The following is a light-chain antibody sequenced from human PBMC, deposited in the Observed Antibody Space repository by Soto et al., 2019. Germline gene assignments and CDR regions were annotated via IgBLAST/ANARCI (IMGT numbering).Light chain of an antibody. J-gene: IGKJ4*01. CDR2: DAS. CDR3: QQRTKWSLT. CDR1: QSVSSY. V-gene: IGKV3-11*01. Sequence: EIVLTQSPATLSLSPGERATLSCRASQSVSSYLAWYQQKPGQAPRLLIYDASNRATGIPARFSGSEFGTEFTPTISSLEPEDFAVYYCQQRTKWSLTFGGGTKVEI.